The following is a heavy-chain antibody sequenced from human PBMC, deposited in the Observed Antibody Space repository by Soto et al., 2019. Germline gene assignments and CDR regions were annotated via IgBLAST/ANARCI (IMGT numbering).Heavy chain of an antibody. CDR2: IYYSGST. CDR1: GGSMISYY. Sequence: SETLSLTCTVSGGSMISYYWSWIRQPPGRGLEWIGYIYYSGSTNYNPSLKSRVTISVDTSKNQFSLKLSSVTAADTAVYYCARGGDPYSSSWWAQGTLVTVSS. J-gene: IGHJ4*02. D-gene: IGHD6-13*01. CDR3: ARGGDPYSSSW. V-gene: IGHV4-59*01.